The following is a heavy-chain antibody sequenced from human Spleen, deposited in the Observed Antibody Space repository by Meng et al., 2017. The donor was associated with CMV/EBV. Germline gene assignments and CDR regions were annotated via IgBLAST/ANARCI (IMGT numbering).Heavy chain of an antibody. CDR3: AREVTSCFDY. CDR1: GFTFSSYG. J-gene: IGHJ4*02. V-gene: IGHV3-33*01. Sequence: GESLKISCAASGFTFSSYGMHWVRQAPGKGLEWVAVIWYDGSNENYADSVKGRFTISRDNSKNTLYLQMNSLRAEDTAVYYCAREVTSCFDYWGQGTLVTVSS. CDR2: IWYDGSNE. D-gene: IGHD2-2*01.